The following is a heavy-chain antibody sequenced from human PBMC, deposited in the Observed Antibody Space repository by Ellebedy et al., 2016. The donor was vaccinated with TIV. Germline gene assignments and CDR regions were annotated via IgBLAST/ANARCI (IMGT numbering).Heavy chain of an antibody. CDR2: VYSGGNT. CDR3: ARGPVSYKQKGGFLDY. V-gene: IGHV3-53*01. D-gene: IGHD3-16*01. J-gene: IGHJ4*02. CDR1: GFTVSSSY. Sequence: GESLKISCAASGFTVSSSYMTWVRQAPGKGLEWVSVVYSGGNTYYADSVKGRFTISRDNSKNTLSLEMNSLRVDDTAVYFCARGPVSYKQKGGFLDYWGQGTLVTVSS.